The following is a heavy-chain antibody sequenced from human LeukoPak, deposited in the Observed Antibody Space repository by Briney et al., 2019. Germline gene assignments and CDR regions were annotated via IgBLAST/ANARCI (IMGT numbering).Heavy chain of an antibody. CDR2: ISSSGSTI. CDR3: AREQVRPYYDILTGPERYYFDY. Sequence: GGSLRLSCAASGFTFSSYEMNWVRQAPGKGLEWVSYISSSGSTIYYAGSVKGRFTISRDNAKNSLYLQMNSLRAEDTAVYYCAREQVRPYYDILTGPERYYFDYWGQGTLVTVSS. D-gene: IGHD3-9*01. CDR1: GFTFSSYE. V-gene: IGHV3-48*03. J-gene: IGHJ4*02.